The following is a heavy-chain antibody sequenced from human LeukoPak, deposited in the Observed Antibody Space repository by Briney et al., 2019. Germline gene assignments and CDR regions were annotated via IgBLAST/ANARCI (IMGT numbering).Heavy chain of an antibody. D-gene: IGHD6-19*01. CDR1: GFTFSSYS. CDR2: ISSSSSTI. J-gene: IGHJ5*02. Sequence: GGSLRLSCAASGFTFSSYSMNWVRQAPGKGLEWVSYISSSSSTIYYADSVKGRFTISRDNSKNTLYLQMNSLRAEDTAVYYCARDARDSSGWYKNWFDPWGQGTLVTVSS. V-gene: IGHV3-48*01. CDR3: ARDARDSSGWYKNWFDP.